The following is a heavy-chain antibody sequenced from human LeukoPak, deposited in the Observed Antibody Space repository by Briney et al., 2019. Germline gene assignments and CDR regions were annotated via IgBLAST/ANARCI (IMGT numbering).Heavy chain of an antibody. J-gene: IGHJ5*02. Sequence: SETLSLTCTVSGCSISDRSYYWAWIRQPPGKGLEWIGSDDYSGATYYNPSLKSRVTISVDKSKNQMSLKLYSVTAADSAVYYCASEIRTYYYGSGSHPETNWFDTWGQGTLVTVSS. CDR1: GCSISDRSYY. CDR2: DDYSGAT. CDR3: ASEIRTYYYGSGSHPETNWFDT. V-gene: IGHV4-39*01. D-gene: IGHD3-10*01.